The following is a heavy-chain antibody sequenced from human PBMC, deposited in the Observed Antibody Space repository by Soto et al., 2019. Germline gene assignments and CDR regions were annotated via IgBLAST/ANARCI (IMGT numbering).Heavy chain of an antibody. D-gene: IGHD1-7*01. CDR1: EFTFNTYA. CDR3: ARDVGNYVPYYYGMDV. Sequence: QAQLVESGGGVVQPGRSLRLSCAASEFTFNTYAMHWVRQAPGKGLEWVAVIAYDGNDKYYADSVKGRFTISRDNSKNALYLQMNTLRPEYTAMYYCARDVGNYVPYYYGMDVWGQGTTVTVSS. J-gene: IGHJ6*02. CDR2: IAYDGNDK. V-gene: IGHV3-30*03.